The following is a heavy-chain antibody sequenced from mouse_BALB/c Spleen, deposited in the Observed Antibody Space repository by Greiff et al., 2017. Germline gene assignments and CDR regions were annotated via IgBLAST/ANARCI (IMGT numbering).Heavy chain of an antibody. CDR3: ARTFGNYGAMDY. CDR2: ISYDGSN. J-gene: IGHJ4*01. Sequence: EVKLMESGPGLVKPSQSLSLTCSVTGYSITSGYYWNWIRQFPGNTLVWMGYISYDGSNNYNPSLKNRISITRDTSKNQFFLKLNSVTTEDTATYYCARTFGNYGAMDYWGQGTSVTVSS. CDR1: GYSITSGYY. D-gene: IGHD2-1*01. V-gene: IGHV3-6*02.